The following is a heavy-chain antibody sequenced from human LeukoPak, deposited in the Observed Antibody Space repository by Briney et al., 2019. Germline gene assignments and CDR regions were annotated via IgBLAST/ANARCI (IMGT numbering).Heavy chain of an antibody. CDR2: INSDGSST. Sequence: PGGSLRLSCAASGFTFSSYWMHWVRQAPGKGLVWVSRINSDGSSTRYADSVKGRFTISRDNAKNTLYLQMNSLRAEDTAVYYCARETYYGSDYYFDSWGQGTLVTVSS. CDR3: ARETYYGSDYYFDS. J-gene: IGHJ4*02. V-gene: IGHV3-74*01. CDR1: GFTFSSYW. D-gene: IGHD3-10*01.